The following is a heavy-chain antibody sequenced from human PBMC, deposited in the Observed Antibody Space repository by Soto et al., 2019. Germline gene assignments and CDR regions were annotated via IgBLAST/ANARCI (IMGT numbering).Heavy chain of an antibody. CDR2: INHSGST. D-gene: IGHD2-2*01. Sequence: SETLSLTCTVYGVSFSGYYRSWIRQPPGKGLEWIAEINHSGSTSYNPSLKSRVTISVDTSMNQFSLKLSSVTAADTASYFCARHRRYCTSSSCYFRWFDPWGQGTLVTVSS. J-gene: IGHJ5*02. CDR3: ARHRRYCTSSSCYFRWFDP. CDR1: GVSFSGYY. V-gene: IGHV4-34*01.